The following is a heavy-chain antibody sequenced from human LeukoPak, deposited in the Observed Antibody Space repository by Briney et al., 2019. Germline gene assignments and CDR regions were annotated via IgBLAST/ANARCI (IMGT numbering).Heavy chain of an antibody. D-gene: IGHD3-10*01. CDR1: GFSLSISGVG. CDR3: AHESASGTSTAAFDI. V-gene: IGHV2-5*02. CDR2: IFWGDDE. J-gene: IGHJ3*02. Sequence: SGPTLVNPTQTLTLTCTFSGFSLSISGVGVGWIRQPPGKALEWLALIFWGDDERYSPSLQSRLTITKDTSKNQVVLTMTNMDPVDTATYYCAHESASGTSTAAFDIRGQGTMVTVSS.